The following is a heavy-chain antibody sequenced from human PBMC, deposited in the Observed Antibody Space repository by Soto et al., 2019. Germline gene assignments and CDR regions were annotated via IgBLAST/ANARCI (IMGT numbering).Heavy chain of an antibody. CDR3: ARVPLVDSSGYYWYYFDY. CDR2: INRDGSST. V-gene: IGHV3-74*01. D-gene: IGHD3-22*01. CDR1: GFTFSSYW. Sequence: PGGSLRLSCAASGFTFSSYWMHWVRQAPGKGLVWVSRINRDGSSTNYADSVKGRFTISRDNAKNTLYLQMNSLRAEDTAVYYCARVPLVDSSGYYWYYFDYWGQGTLVTVSS. J-gene: IGHJ4*02.